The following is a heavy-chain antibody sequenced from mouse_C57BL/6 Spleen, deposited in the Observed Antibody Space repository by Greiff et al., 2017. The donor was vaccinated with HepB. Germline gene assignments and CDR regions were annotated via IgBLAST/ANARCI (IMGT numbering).Heavy chain of an antibody. V-gene: IGHV5-12*01. J-gene: IGHJ4*01. CDR2: ISNGGGST. Sequence: DVKLVESGGGLVQPGGSLKLSCAASGFTFSDYYMYWVRQTPEKRLEWVAYISNGGGSTYYPDTVKGRCTISRANAKNTRYLQMSRLKSEDTAMYYCARSRGLRRDYAMDYWGQGTSVTVSS. D-gene: IGHD2-2*01. CDR3: ARSRGLRRDYAMDY. CDR1: GFTFSDYY.